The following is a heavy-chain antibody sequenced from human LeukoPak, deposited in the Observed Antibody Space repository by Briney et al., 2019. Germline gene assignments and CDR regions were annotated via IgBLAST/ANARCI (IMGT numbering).Heavy chain of an antibody. CDR1: GGTFSSYA. V-gene: IGHV1-69*04. D-gene: IGHD6-13*01. J-gene: IGHJ5*02. CDR3: AREESTSAWFDP. CDR2: IIPILGIA. Sequence: GASVKVSCKASGGTFSSYAISWVRQAPGQGLEWMGRIIPILGIANYAQKFQGRVTITADKSTSTAYMELSSLRSEDTAVYYCAREESTSAWFDPWGQGTLVTVSS.